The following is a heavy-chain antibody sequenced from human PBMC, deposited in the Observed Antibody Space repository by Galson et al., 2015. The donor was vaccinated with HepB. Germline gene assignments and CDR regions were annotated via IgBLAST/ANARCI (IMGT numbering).Heavy chain of an antibody. D-gene: IGHD3-10*01. CDR3: AKGRASGKVDWFDP. CDR1: GFTFSSYA. Sequence: SLRLSCAASGFTFSSYALTWVRQAPGKGLEWVSSITGSGDGTYYADSVRGRFAISRDNSKNTLFLLVHSLTAEDTAVYYCAKGRASGKVDWFDPWGQGALVTVSS. V-gene: IGHV3-23*01. CDR2: ITGSGDGT. J-gene: IGHJ5*02.